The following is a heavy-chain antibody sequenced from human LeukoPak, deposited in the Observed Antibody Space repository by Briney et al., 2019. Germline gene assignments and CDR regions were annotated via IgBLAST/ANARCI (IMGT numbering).Heavy chain of an antibody. CDR3: ARATITMALGVPADAFDI. CDR2: IYYSGTT. D-gene: IGHD3-10*01. CDR1: GGSISSYY. Sequence: SETLSLTXTVSGGSISSYYWSWIRQPPGKGLEWIGYIYYSGTTNYNPSLKSRVTISVATSKNQFSLNLRSVTAADTAVYYCARATITMALGVPADAFDIWGPGTMVTVSS. V-gene: IGHV4-59*08. J-gene: IGHJ3*02.